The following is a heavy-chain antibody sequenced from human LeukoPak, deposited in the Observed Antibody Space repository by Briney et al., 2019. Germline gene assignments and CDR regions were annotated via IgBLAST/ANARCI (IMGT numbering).Heavy chain of an antibody. CDR3: ATLIVATIRVYYYGMDV. Sequence: GGSLRLSCAASGFTFSSYAMSWVRQAPGKGLEWVSALSGSGGSTYYADSVKGRFTISRDNSKNTLYLQMNSLRAEDTAVYYCATLIVATIRVYYYGMDVWGQGTTVTVSS. J-gene: IGHJ6*02. D-gene: IGHD5-12*01. CDR2: LSGSGGST. CDR1: GFTFSSYA. V-gene: IGHV3-23*01.